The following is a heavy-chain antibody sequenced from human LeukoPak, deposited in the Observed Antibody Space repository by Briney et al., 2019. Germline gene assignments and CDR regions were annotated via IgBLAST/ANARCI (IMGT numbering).Heavy chain of an antibody. J-gene: IGHJ5*02. V-gene: IGHV1-46*01. CDR1: GYTFTSYY. CDR2: INPSGGST. Sequence: ASVKVSCKASGYTFTSYYMHWVRQAPGQGLEWMGIINPSGGSTSYAQKLQGRVTMTRDTSTSTVYMELSSLRSDDTAVFYCAREVGYSTSYYGRFDPWGQGTLVIVSS. CDR3: AREVGYSTSYYGRFDP. D-gene: IGHD3-22*01.